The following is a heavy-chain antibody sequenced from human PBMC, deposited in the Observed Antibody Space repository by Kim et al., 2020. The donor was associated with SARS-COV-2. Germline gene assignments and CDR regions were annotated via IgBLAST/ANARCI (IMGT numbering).Heavy chain of an antibody. CDR1: GFTFSSYW. Sequence: GGSLRLSCTASGFTFSSYWMSWVRQAPGKGLEWVANIKQDGSEKYYVDSVKGRFTISRDNAKNSLYLQMNSLRAEDTAVYYCARYSGDIVVVPAAGGFDYWGQGTLVTVSS. J-gene: IGHJ4*02. CDR2: IKQDGSEK. CDR3: ARYSGDIVVVPAAGGFDY. V-gene: IGHV3-7*01. D-gene: IGHD2-2*01.